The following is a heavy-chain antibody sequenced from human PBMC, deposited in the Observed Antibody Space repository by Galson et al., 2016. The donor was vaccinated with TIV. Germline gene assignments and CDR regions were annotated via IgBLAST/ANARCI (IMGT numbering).Heavy chain of an antibody. D-gene: IGHD3/OR15-3a*01. CDR3: ARAGDWLGVYGLDV. V-gene: IGHV3-74*01. Sequence: LRLSCAASGFTFSDFWIHWVRQTPGRGPVWVSRINGGGSDMTYADSVKGRFTITRDNGKNTLYLQMHSLRVEDTAVYYCARAGDWLGVYGLDVWGQGTTVTVAS. CDR1: GFTFSDFW. J-gene: IGHJ6*02. CDR2: INGGGSDM.